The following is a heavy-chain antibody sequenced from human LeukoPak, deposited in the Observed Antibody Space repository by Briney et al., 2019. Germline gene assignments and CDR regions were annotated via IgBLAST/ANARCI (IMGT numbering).Heavy chain of an antibody. Sequence: ASVKVSCKASEYIFTDYAINWVRQAPGQRLEWMGWINAGNGNTKYSQKFQGRVTITRDTSASTAYMELRSLRSDDTAVYYCARSLGLTTYYDFWSGPTTDCNWFDPWGQGTLVTVSS. CDR1: EYIFTDYA. CDR3: ARSLGLTTYYDFWSGPTTDCNWFDP. J-gene: IGHJ5*02. D-gene: IGHD3-3*01. CDR2: INAGNGNT. V-gene: IGHV1-3*01.